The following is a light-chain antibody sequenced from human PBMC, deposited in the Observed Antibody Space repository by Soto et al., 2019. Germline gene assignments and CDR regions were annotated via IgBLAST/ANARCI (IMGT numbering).Light chain of an antibody. J-gene: IGKJ2*01. Sequence: DVQMTQSPSSLSASVGDGVTIPCRASQNINTYLNWYQQKPGRAPKLLISGASTLQSGVPSRFSGSGSGTDFTLTITSLQPEEFATYYCQQSYSIPRTFCQGTKVDI. V-gene: IGKV1-39*01. CDR3: QQSYSIPRT. CDR2: GAS. CDR1: QNINTY.